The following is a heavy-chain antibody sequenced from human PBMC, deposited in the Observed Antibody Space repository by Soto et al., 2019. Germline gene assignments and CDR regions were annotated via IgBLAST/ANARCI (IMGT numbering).Heavy chain of an antibody. D-gene: IGHD7-27*01. CDR2: IGYDGSNE. CDR1: GFTFSSYG. Sequence: PGGSLRLSCAASGFTFSSYGMHWVRQAPGKGLQWVAVIGYDGSNEYYVDSVKGRFTISRDNSKNTLFLQMDSLRVEDTAFYYCARDPAWGSVDYWGLGTLVTVSS. CDR3: ARDPAWGSVDY. J-gene: IGHJ4*02. V-gene: IGHV3-33*01.